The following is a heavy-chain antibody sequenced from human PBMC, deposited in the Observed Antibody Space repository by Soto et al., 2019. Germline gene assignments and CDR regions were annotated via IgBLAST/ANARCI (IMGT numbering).Heavy chain of an antibody. J-gene: IGHJ3*02. V-gene: IGHV3-15*07. CDR1: GFTFSNAW. CDR3: TTDMTYCGGDCYYIPDAFDI. CDR2: IKSKTDGGTT. D-gene: IGHD2-21*02. Sequence: EVQLVESGGGLVKPGGSLRLSCAASGFTFSNAWMNWVRQAPGKGLEWVGRIKSKTDGGTTDYAAPVKGRFTISRDDSKNTLYLQMNSMKTEDTAVYYCTTDMTYCGGDCYYIPDAFDIWGQGTMVTVSS.